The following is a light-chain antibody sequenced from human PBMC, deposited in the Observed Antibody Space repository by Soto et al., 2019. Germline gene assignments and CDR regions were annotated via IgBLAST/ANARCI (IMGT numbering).Light chain of an antibody. J-gene: IGKJ1*01. V-gene: IGKV1-17*01. CDR3: LQRYTYRGT. CDR1: QGIRND. CDR2: AAS. Sequence: DIQVTGSPSSLSAPEGDRVTITCRASQGIRNDLNWYQRRPGKAPKRLIYAASTLQTGVPSRFSGSGSGTDFTLTISSLHPEDFATYYCLQRYTYRGTFGQGTKV.